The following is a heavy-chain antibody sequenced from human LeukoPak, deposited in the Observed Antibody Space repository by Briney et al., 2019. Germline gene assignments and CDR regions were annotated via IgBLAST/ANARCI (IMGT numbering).Heavy chain of an antibody. Sequence: SETLSLTCAVYGGSFSGYYWSWIRQPPGKGLEWIGEINHSGSTNYNPPLKSRVTISVDTSKNQFSLKLSSVTAADTAVYYCAREENSSFHFDYWGQGTLVTVSS. CDR2: INHSGST. CDR3: AREENSSFHFDY. J-gene: IGHJ4*02. D-gene: IGHD6-6*01. CDR1: GGSFSGYY. V-gene: IGHV4-34*01.